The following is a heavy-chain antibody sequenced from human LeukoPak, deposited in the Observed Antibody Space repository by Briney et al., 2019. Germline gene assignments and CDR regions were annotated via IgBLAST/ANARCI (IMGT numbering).Heavy chain of an antibody. CDR2: IDHSGTT. Sequence: SETLSLTCVVYGGSFSGYYWSWIRQPPGKGLEWIGEIDHSGTTNYNPSLKSRVTMSVDTSKNQFSLKLSSVTAADTAVYYCARAKRGFYYYYMDVWGKGTTVTVSS. V-gene: IGHV4-34*10. J-gene: IGHJ6*03. CDR3: ARAKRGFYYYYMDV. D-gene: IGHD3-10*01. CDR1: GGSFSGYY.